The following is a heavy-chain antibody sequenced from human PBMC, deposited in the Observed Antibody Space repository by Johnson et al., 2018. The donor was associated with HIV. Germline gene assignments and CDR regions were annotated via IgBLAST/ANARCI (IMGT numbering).Heavy chain of an antibody. J-gene: IGHJ3*02. CDR2: INWNGGST. V-gene: IGHV3-20*04. CDR3: AKDGMYDYGDYGGALDI. Sequence: MQLVESGGGVVRPGGSLRLSCAASGFTFDDYGMSWVRQAPGKGLEWVSGINWNGGSTAYGDSVKGRFTISRDNAKNSLYLQMNSLRAEDRAVYFCAKDGMYDYGDYGGALDIWGQGTMVTVSS. CDR1: GFTFDDYG. D-gene: IGHD4-17*01.